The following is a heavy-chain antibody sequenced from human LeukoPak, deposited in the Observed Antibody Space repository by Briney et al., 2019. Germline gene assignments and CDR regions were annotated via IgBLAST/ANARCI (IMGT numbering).Heavy chain of an antibody. CDR3: ARDQDYSDRSGYYYVFYY. V-gene: IGHV3-30*03. J-gene: IGHJ4*02. CDR2: ISYVGSTT. Sequence: VGALSLSCAASGFTFCLDRLHWVPPGPGTGLDGVDIISYVGSTTYYVVSVKGRFTISRDNSKNMLVLQMNSLRAHDQALYYCARDQDYSDRSGYYYVFYYWGQGTLVTVSS. CDR1: GFTFCLDR. D-gene: IGHD3-22*01.